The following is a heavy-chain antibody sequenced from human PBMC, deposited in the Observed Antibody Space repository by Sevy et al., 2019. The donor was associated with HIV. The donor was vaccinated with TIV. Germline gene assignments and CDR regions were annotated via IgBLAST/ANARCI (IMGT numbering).Heavy chain of an antibody. CDR3: ARDSGAAGLHDAFDI. J-gene: IGHJ3*02. Sequence: GGSLRLSCAASGFTFSSYWMSWVRQAPGKGLEWVANIKQDGSEKYYVDSVKGRFTISRDNAKNSLYLQMNSLRAEDTAVYYCARDSGAAGLHDAFDIWGQGTMVTVSS. V-gene: IGHV3-7*01. CDR1: GFTFSSYW. CDR2: IKQDGSEK. D-gene: IGHD6-13*01.